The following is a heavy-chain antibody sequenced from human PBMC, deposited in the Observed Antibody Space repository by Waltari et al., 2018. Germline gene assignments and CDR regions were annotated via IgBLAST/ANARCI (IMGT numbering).Heavy chain of an antibody. CDR1: GGSISSGDYY. Sequence: QVQLQESGPGLVKPSQTLSLTCTVSGGSISSGDYYWSWIRQPPGKGLEWIGYIYYSGSTYYNPSLKRRVTISVDTSKNQFSLKLSSVTAADTAVYYCARVVDSSSWKRGGNFDYWGQGTLVTVSS. CDR2: IYYSGST. V-gene: IGHV4-30-4*08. CDR3: ARVVDSSSWKRGGNFDY. J-gene: IGHJ4*02. D-gene: IGHD6-13*01.